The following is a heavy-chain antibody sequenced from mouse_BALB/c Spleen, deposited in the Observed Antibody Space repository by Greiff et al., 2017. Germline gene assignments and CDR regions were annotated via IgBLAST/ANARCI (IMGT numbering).Heavy chain of an antibody. J-gene: IGHJ3*01. CDR1: GYSITSGYY. CDR2: ISYDGSN. Sequence: EVKLQESGPGLVKPSQSLSLTCSVTGYSITSGYYWNWIRQFPGNKLEWMGYISYDGSNNYNPSLKNRISITRDTSKNQFFLKLNSVTTEDTATYYCARVGRYDEGFAYWGQGTLVTVSA. D-gene: IGHD2-3*01. CDR3: ARVGRYDEGFAY. V-gene: IGHV3-6*02.